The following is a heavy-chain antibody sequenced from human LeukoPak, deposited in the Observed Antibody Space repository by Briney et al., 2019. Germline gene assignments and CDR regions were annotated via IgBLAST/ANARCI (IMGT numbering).Heavy chain of an antibody. Sequence: QTGGSLRLSCADSGFTFSSYWMNWVRKAPGEGLEWVANIKHDGSEKYYADFVKGRFTISRDNAKNSLYLQMNSLRAEDTAVYYCARVKSWGQGTLVTVSS. CDR3: ARVKS. CDR2: IKHDGSEK. CDR1: GFTFSSYW. V-gene: IGHV3-7*01. J-gene: IGHJ5*02.